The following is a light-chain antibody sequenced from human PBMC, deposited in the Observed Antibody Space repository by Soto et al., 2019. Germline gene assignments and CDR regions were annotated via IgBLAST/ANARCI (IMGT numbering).Light chain of an antibody. CDR1: QSLLHSNGYNF. V-gene: IGKV2-28*01. Sequence: DIVMTQSPLSLPVTPGEAASISCRSSQSLLHSNGYNFLDWYLQKPGQSPRLLIFLGSNRASGVPDRFSGSGSGTDFTLKISRVEAEDVGTYYCMQALQTPRTFGGGTKVEIK. CDR3: MQALQTPRT. CDR2: LGS. J-gene: IGKJ4*01.